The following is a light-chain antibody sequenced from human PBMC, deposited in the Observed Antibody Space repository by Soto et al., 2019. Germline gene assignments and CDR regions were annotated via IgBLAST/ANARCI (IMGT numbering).Light chain of an antibody. CDR1: QSVSSNS. J-gene: IGKJ3*01. CDR3: QQWFT. V-gene: IGKV3-20*01. Sequence: EIVLTQSPGTLSWSPGERATLSCRASQSVSSNSLAWFQLKPGQAPRLLIYGASSRATGIPDRFTGSGSGTDFTLTTSRLEHEDFAMYYCQQWFTFGPGTQVDI. CDR2: GAS.